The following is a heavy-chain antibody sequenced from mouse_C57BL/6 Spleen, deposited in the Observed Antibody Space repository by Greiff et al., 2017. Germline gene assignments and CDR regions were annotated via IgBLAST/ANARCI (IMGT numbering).Heavy chain of an antibody. CDR3: ARRGYYGKDY. CDR1: GFTFSSYG. CDR2: ISSGGSYT. V-gene: IGHV5-6*02. J-gene: IGHJ2*01. D-gene: IGHD1-1*01. Sequence: EVKVVESGGDLVKPGGSLKLSCAASGFTFSSYGMSWVRQTPDKRLEWVATISSGGSYTYYPDSVKGRFTISRDNAKNTLYLQMSSLKSEDTAMYYCARRGYYGKDYWGQGTTLTVSS.